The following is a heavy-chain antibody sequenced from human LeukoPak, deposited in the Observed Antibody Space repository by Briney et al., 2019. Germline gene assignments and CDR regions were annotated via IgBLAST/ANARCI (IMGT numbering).Heavy chain of an antibody. D-gene: IGHD2-2*01. CDR2: ISGSGGST. J-gene: IGHJ6*02. V-gene: IGHV3-23*01. CDR1: GLTFSSYA. Sequence: GGSLRLSCAASGLTFSSYAMSWVRQAPGKGLEWVSAISGSGGSTYYADSVKGRFTISRDNSKNTLYLQMNSLRAEDTAVYYCAKYDVVVPAAIISYYYYGMDVWGQGTTVTVSS. CDR3: AKYDVVVPAAIISYYYYGMDV.